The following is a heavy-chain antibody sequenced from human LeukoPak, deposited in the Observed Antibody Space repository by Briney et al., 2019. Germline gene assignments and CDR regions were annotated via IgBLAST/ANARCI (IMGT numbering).Heavy chain of an antibody. Sequence: GGSLRLSCAASGFSFSDNYMSWVRQAPGKGLEWISYISGNSGYTKYADSVKGRFTISRDNAKNSLYLQMNGLRAEDTAIYYCSSQYSSSSVVDYWGQGTLVTVSS. CDR3: SSQYSSSSVVDY. V-gene: IGHV3/OR16-9*01. CDR1: GFSFSDNY. D-gene: IGHD6-6*01. CDR2: ISGNSGYT. J-gene: IGHJ4*02.